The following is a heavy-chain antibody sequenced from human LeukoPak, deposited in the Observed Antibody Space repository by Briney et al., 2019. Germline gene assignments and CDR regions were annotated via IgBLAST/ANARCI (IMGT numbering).Heavy chain of an antibody. V-gene: IGHV1-69*13. CDR3: ARDLESSSGYYVNDI. J-gene: IGHJ3*02. CDR1: GGTFSSYA. D-gene: IGHD3-22*01. Sequence: ASVKVSCKASGGTFSSYAISWVRQAPGQGLEWMGGIIPIFGTANYAQKFQGRVTITADESTSTAYMELSSLRSGDTAVYYCARDLESSSGYYVNDIWGQGTMVTVSS. CDR2: IIPIFGTA.